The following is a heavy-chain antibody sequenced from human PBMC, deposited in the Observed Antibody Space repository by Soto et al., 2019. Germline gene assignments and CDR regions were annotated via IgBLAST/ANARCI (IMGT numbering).Heavy chain of an antibody. CDR1: GGLLKRVADY. Sequence: PSENLSPTCNVSGGLLKRVADYWNWLRQPPGKALDSIGYIIYSGTTNYSRALKSRVAISINTSKDQCSLSLTSVTAANTAGYYRARAGFSYGHFHSWGQGTRVTVSS. V-gene: IGHV4-30-4*01. CDR3: ARAGFSYGHFHS. CDR2: IIYSGTT. J-gene: IGHJ5*01. D-gene: IGHD3-9*01.